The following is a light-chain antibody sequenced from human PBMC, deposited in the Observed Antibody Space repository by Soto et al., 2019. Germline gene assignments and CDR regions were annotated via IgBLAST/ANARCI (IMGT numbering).Light chain of an antibody. V-gene: IGKV3-20*01. CDR3: QQYGSSPPVT. J-gene: IGKJ1*01. Sequence: EIVMTQSPATLSVSPGERATLSCRASQSVSSNLAWYQQKPGQAPRLLIYGASTRATGIPARFSGSGSGTDFTLTISRLEPEDFAVYYCQQYGSSPPVTFGQGTKVDI. CDR2: GAS. CDR1: QSVSSN.